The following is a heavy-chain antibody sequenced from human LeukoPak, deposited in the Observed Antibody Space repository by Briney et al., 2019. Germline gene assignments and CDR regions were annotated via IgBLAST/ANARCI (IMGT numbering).Heavy chain of an antibody. V-gene: IGHV3-48*02. J-gene: IGHJ3*02. CDR3: ASQEAAFDI. Sequence: GGSLRLSCAASGFTLDRYSMNWVRQAPEKGLEWVSYISSSSSTIYYADSVKGRFTISRDNAKNSLYLQMNSLRDEDTAVYYCASQEAAFDIWGQGTLVTVSS. CDR1: GFTLDRYS. CDR2: ISSSSSTI.